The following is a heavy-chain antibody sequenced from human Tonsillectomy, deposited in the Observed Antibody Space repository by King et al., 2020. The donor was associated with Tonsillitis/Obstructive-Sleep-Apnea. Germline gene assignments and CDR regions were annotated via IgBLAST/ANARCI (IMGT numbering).Heavy chain of an antibody. D-gene: IGHD3-3*01. CDR1: GFPFSSYE. CDR2: ISSSGSTI. CDR3: ASPKSPPSSYDLWSGRDDAFDI. Sequence: QLVESGGGLVQPGGFLRLSCAASGFPFSSYEMNWVRQAPGKGLEWVSYISSSGSTIYYADSVKGRFTISRDNAKNSLYLQMNSLRAEDTAVYYCASPKSPPSSYDLWSGRDDAFDIWGQGTMVTVSS. J-gene: IGHJ3*02. V-gene: IGHV3-48*03.